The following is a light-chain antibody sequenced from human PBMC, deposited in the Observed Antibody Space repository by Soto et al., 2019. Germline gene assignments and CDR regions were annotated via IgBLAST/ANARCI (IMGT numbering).Light chain of an antibody. J-gene: IGLJ3*02. Sequence: QLVLTQSSSASGSLGSSVKLTCTLSSGHSSYIIAWHQQQPGKATRYLMKLEGSRSHHKGIAVPDRFSGSSSGADRYLTISNLQFEDDADYYCETCDSNSWVFGGGTKVTVL. CDR2: LEGSRSH. V-gene: IGLV4-60*02. CDR3: ETCDSNSWV. CDR1: SGHSSYI.